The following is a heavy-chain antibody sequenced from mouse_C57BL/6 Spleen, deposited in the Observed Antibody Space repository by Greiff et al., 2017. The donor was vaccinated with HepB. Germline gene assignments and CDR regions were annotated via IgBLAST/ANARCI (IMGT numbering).Heavy chain of an antibody. Sequence: EVKLVESGGGLVQSGRSLRLSCATSGFTFSDFYMEWVRQAPGKGLEWIAASRNKANDYTTEYSASVKGRFIVSRDTSQSILYIQMNALRAEDTAIYYCARDGYGSTDWYFDVWGTGTTVTVSS. D-gene: IGHD1-1*01. CDR3: ARDGYGSTDWYFDV. J-gene: IGHJ1*03. V-gene: IGHV7-1*01. CDR2: SRNKANDYTT. CDR1: GFTFSDFY.